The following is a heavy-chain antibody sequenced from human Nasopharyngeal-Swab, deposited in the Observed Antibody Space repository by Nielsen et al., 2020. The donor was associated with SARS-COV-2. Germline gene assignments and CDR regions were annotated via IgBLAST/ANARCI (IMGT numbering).Heavy chain of an antibody. D-gene: IGHD1-26*01. V-gene: IGHV3-23*01. CDR1: GFTFRSYA. CDR2: ISGSDHTT. J-gene: IGHJ4*02. CDR3: ARVYSGSYWGHFDY. Sequence: GESLKISCAASGFTFRSYAISWVRQAPGKGLEWVSVISGSDHTTYYADSVKGRFTISRDNSKNTVNLQMNSLRAEDTAVYYCARVYSGSYWGHFDYWGQGTLVTVSS.